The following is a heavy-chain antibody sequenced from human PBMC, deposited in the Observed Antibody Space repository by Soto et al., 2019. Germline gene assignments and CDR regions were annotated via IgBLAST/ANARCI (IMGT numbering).Heavy chain of an antibody. D-gene: IGHD2-15*01. Sequence: GGSLRLSCAASGFTFSSYGMHWVRQAPGKGLEWVAVISYDGSNKYYADSVKGRFTISRDNSKNTLYLQMNSLRAEDTAVYYCAKDRYLVVVVARGGYFDYWGQGTLVTVSS. CDR2: ISYDGSNK. J-gene: IGHJ4*02. V-gene: IGHV3-30*18. CDR1: GFTFSSYG. CDR3: AKDRYLVVVVARGGYFDY.